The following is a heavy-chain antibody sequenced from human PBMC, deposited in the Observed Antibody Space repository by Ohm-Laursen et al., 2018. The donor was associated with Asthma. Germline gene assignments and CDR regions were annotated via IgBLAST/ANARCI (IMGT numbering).Heavy chain of an antibody. D-gene: IGHD4-17*01. V-gene: IGHV4-30-4*01. CDR3: ARGTTVTYWYFDV. Sequence: SQTLSLTCTVSGGSISSGDYYWSWIRQPPGKGLEWIGYIYYSGSTYYNPSLKSRVTISVDTSKNQFSLKLSSVTAADTAVYYCARGTTVTYWYFDVWGRGTLVTVSS. CDR1: GGSISSGDYY. J-gene: IGHJ2*01. CDR2: IYYSGST.